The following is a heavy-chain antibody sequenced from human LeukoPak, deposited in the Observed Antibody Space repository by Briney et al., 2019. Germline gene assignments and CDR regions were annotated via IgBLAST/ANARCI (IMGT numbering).Heavy chain of an antibody. D-gene: IGHD3-16*02. CDR3: ARARLRLGELSFEFDY. CDR2: ISYDGSNK. J-gene: IGHJ4*02. Sequence: GGSLRLSCAASGFTFSSYGMHWVRQAPGKGLEWVAVISYDGSNKYYADSVKGRFTISRDNSKNTLYLQMNSLRAEDTAVYYCARARLRLGELSFEFDYWGQGTLVTVSS. V-gene: IGHV3-30*03. CDR1: GFTFSSYG.